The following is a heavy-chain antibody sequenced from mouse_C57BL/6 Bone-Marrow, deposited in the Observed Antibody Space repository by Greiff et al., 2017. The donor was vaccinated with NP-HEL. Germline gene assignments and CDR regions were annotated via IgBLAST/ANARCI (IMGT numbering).Heavy chain of an antibody. CDR3: ARGLLRHFDY. CDR2: INPGSGGT. V-gene: IGHV1-54*01. J-gene: IGHJ2*01. CDR1: GYAFTNYL. Sequence: VQLQQSGAELVRPGTSVKVSCKASGYAFTNYLIEWVKQRPGQGLEWIGVINPGSGGTNYNEKFKGKATLTADKSSSTAYMQLSSLTSEDSAVYFCARGLLRHFDYWGQGTTLTVSS. D-gene: IGHD2-3*01.